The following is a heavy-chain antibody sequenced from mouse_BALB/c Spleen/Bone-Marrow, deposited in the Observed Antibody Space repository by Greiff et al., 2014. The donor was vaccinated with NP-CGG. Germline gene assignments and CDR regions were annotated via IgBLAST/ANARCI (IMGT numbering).Heavy chain of an antibody. CDR3: ANYYGSSSY. Sequence: VQLQESGSVLVRPGASVKLSCKASGYTFTSSWMHWAKQRPGQGLEWIGEIHPNSGNTNYNEKFKGKATLTVDSSSNTAYVGLSSLTSEDSAVYYCANYYGSSSYWGQGTTLTVSS. V-gene: IGHV1S130*01. CDR2: IHPNSGNT. CDR1: GYTFTSSW. J-gene: IGHJ2*01. D-gene: IGHD1-1*01.